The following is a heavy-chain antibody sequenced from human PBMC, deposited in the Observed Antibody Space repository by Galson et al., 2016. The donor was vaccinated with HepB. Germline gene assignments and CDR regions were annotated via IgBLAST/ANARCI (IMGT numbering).Heavy chain of an antibody. CDR3: ARYSDSWAPFDY. J-gene: IGHJ4*02. V-gene: IGHV3-23*01. CDR1: RFTLSSYA. CDR2: ISGSGANT. D-gene: IGHD6-13*01. Sequence: SLRLSCAASRFTLSSYAMTWVRQAPGKGLEWVSGISGSGANTYYANAVKGRFTISRDNSNNTLYRQVNSLRAEDTALYFCARYSDSWAPFDYWGQGSLVTVSS.